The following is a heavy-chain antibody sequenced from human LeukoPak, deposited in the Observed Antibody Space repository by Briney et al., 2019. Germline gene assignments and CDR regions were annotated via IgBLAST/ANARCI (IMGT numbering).Heavy chain of an antibody. CDR2: IYYSGST. D-gene: IGHD3-22*01. Sequence: SQTVSLTCTVSGGSISSGDYYWSWIRQPPGKGLEWIGYIYYSGSTYYNPSLKSRVTISVDTSKNQFSLKLSSVTAADTAVYYCARASPYYYDSSGPYDAFDIWGQGTMVTVSS. CDR3: ARASPYYYDSSGPYDAFDI. CDR1: GGSISSGDYY. J-gene: IGHJ3*02. V-gene: IGHV4-30-4*08.